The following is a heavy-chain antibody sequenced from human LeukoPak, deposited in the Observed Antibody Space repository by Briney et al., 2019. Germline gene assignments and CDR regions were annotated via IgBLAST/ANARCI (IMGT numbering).Heavy chain of an antibody. D-gene: IGHD1-26*01. CDR3: ARDGRYYYAFDI. Sequence: PSETLSLTCAVSGGSISSGGYSWSRIRQPPGKGLEWIGYIYYSGSTYYNPSLKSRATISVDTSKNQFSLKLSSVTAADTAVYYCARDGRYYYAFDIWGQGTMVTVSS. V-gene: IGHV4-30-4*07. CDR2: IYYSGST. CDR1: GGSISSGGYS. J-gene: IGHJ3*02.